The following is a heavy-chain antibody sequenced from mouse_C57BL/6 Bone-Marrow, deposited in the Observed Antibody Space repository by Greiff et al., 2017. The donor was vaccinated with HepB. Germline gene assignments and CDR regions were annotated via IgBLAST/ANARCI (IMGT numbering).Heavy chain of an antibody. J-gene: IGHJ2*01. V-gene: IGHV10-1*01. CDR2: IRSKSNNYAT. CDR3: VSGIYHFDY. CDR1: GFSFNTYA. D-gene: IGHD1-1*01. Sequence: EVMLVESGGGLVQPKGSLKLSCAASGFSFNTYAMNWVRQAPGKGLEWVARIRSKSNNYATYYADSVKDRFTISRDDSESMLYLQMNNLKTEDTAMYYCVSGIYHFDYWGQGTTLTVSS.